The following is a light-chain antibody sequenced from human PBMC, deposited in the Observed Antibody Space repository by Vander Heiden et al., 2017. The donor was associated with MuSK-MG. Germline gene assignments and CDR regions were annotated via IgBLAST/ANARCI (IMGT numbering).Light chain of an antibody. CDR2: GNS. CDR1: SSTLGAAYA. CDR3: QSYDSSLSGSV. J-gene: IGLJ2*01. Sequence: QPVLTQPPSVSGAPGQRVTISCTWSSSTLGAAYAVHWYQQLPGTAPKLLIYGNSTRPSGVPDRFSGSKSGTSASLAITGLQAEDEADYYCQSYDSSLSGSVFGGGTKLTVL. V-gene: IGLV1-40*01.